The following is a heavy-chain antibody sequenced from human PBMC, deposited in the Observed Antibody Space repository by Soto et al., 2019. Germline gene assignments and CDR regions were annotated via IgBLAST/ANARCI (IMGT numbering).Heavy chain of an antibody. CDR3: ARADCTGAYCYSWPFNYGVDV. J-gene: IGHJ6*02. Sequence: QVQLVESGGGVVQPGGSLRLSCTTSGFTFNTYGMHWVRQAPGKGLEWVASIWCDGGNKYYADSVKGRFTISRDNSKNTLYLQMNSLIAEETALYYCARADCTGAYCYSWPFNYGVDVWGQGTTVTVSS. D-gene: IGHD2-15*01. V-gene: IGHV3-33*08. CDR1: GFTFNTYG. CDR2: IWCDGGNK.